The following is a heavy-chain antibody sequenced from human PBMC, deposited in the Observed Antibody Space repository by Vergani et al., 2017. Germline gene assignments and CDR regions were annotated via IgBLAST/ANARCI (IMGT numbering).Heavy chain of an antibody. CDR3: ARVNTETNGHLYYDYYKDV. CDR2: IDHTGRP. Sequence: QVQLQQWGGGLLKPSETLSLTCVVNGGSFTSYHWTWIRQSPGEGLEWVGDIDHTGRPDYNPSLKSRLTMSVDKSRNQFSLTLNSVTATDTAIYFCARVNTETNGHLYYDYYKDVWGKGTAVTVS. V-gene: IGHV4-34*01. CDR1: GGSFTSYH. D-gene: IGHD4-11*01. J-gene: IGHJ6*03.